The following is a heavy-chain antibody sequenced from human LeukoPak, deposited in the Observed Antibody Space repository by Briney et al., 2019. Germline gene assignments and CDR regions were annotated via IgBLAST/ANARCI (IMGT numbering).Heavy chain of an antibody. V-gene: IGHV4-31*03. Sequence: PSQTLSLTCTVSGGSISSGGHYWSWIRHHPEKGLEWIGYSYSSGTTYDNPSLKSRVTISVDSSKNQFSLKLSSVTAADTAVYYCARRNGYCSATTCHNWFDPWGQGTLVTVSS. CDR3: ARRNGYCSATTCHNWFDP. CDR1: GGSISSGGHY. J-gene: IGHJ5*02. D-gene: IGHD2-2*03. CDR2: SYSSGTT.